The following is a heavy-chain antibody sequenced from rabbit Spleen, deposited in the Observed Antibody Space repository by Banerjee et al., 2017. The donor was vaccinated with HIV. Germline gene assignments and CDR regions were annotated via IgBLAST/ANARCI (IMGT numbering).Heavy chain of an antibody. V-gene: IGHV1S7*01. CDR3: ARDGVGGSYFAL. D-gene: IGHD8-1*01. CDR1: GFTLSRYY. CDR2: IDPVFGVA. Sequence: QLEESAGGLVQPGGSLKLSCKASGFTLSRYYMNWVRQAPGKGLEWIGYIDPVFGVAYYANWVNGRFSISRENAQNTVFLQMTSLTAADTATYFCARDGVGGSYFALWGQGTIVTVS. J-gene: IGHJ4*01.